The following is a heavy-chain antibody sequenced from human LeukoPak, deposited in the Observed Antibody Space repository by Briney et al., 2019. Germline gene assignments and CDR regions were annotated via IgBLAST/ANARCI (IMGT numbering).Heavy chain of an antibody. V-gene: IGHV4-61*02. CDR3: ARQITTVTTGAFDI. CDR2: ISSSGST. D-gene: IGHD4-17*01. J-gene: IGHJ3*02. CDR1: GDSISSGDYY. Sequence: SETLSLTCTVSGDSISSGDYYWSWIRQPAGKGLEWIGRISSSGSTNYNPSLKSRVTISVDTSKNQFSLKLSSVTAADTAVYYCARQITTVTTGAFDIWGQGTMVTVSS.